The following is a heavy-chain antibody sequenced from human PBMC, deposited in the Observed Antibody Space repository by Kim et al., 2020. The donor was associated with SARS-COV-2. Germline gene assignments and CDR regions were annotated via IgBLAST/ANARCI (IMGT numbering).Heavy chain of an antibody. V-gene: IGHV3-74*01. D-gene: IGHD5-12*01. CDR3: ARDLDGYNSFFGY. CDR1: GFSFSSYW. Sequence: GGSLRLSCAASGFSFSSYWMHWVRQAPGKGLVWVSRIKNDGSDTNYADSVKGRFTISRDNAKNTLYLQMNSLRAEDTAVYYCARDLDGYNSFFGYWGQGT. CDR2: IKNDGSDT. J-gene: IGHJ4*02.